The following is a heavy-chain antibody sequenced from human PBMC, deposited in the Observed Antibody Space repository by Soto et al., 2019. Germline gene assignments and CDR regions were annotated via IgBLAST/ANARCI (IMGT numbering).Heavy chain of an antibody. V-gene: IGHV4-4*02. CDR1: GVSISSSNW. CDR2: MWPSGGT. J-gene: IGHJ5*02. CDR3: ARCLHCSNGGRFDP. D-gene: IGHD2-8*01. Sequence: QVHLQESGPGLVTPSGTLSLTCAVSGVSISSSNWWTWVRQAPGKGLEWIGEMWPSGGTTYNPSLQHRVTISVDNSKNHLSLTLTSVTAADTAIYYCARCLHCSNGGRFDPWGQGALVTVSS.